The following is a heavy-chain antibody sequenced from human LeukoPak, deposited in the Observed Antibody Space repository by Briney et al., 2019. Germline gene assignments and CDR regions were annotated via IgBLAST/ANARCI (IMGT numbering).Heavy chain of an antibody. D-gene: IGHD6-13*01. J-gene: IGHJ4*02. Sequence: GGSLRLSCAASGFTFTKAWMSWVRQAPGKGLEWIGRIKSKRDGGTTDYAAPVQGRFAMSRGDSQNTVYLQMNSLKTADTAVYYCTTDGGIGPSPIFDYWGQGTLLTVSS. V-gene: IGHV3-15*01. CDR3: TTDGGIGPSPIFDY. CDR1: GFTFTKAW. CDR2: IKSKRDGGTT.